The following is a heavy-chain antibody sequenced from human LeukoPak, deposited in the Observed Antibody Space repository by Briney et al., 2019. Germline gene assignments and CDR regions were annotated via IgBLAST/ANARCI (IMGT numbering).Heavy chain of an antibody. Sequence: GESLKISCKGSGNSFTSYWIGWVRQMPGKGLEWMGIIYPDDSRARYSPSFQGQVTISADESINTAYLQWSSLKASDTAMYYCAGTFGESPLNYYYGMDLWGQGTTVTVSS. J-gene: IGHJ6*02. D-gene: IGHD3-10*01. CDR1: GNSFTSYW. CDR3: AGTFGESPLNYYYGMDL. CDR2: IYPDDSRA. V-gene: IGHV5-51*01.